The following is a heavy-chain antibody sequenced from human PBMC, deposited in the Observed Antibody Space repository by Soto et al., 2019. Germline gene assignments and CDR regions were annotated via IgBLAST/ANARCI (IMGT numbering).Heavy chain of an antibody. CDR1: GFTFSSYG. CDR2: ISYDGSNK. Sequence: QVQLVESGGGVVQPGRSLRLSCAASGFTFSSYGMHWVRQAPGKGLEWVAVISYDGSNKYYADSVKGRFTISRDNSKNTLYLQMNSLRADDTSVYYCAKIFPVRLEELSSPRAFDIWGQGTMVTVSS. J-gene: IGHJ3*02. V-gene: IGHV3-30*18. D-gene: IGHD3-16*02. CDR3: AKIFPVRLEELSSPRAFDI.